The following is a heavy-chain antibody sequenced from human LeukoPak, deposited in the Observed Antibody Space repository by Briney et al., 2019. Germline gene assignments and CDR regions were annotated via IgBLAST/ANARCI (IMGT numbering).Heavy chain of an antibody. Sequence: GGSLRLSCAASGFTFSSYAMHWVRQAPGKGLEWVAVISYDGSNKYYADSVKGRFTISRDNSKNTLYLQMNSLRAEDTAVYYCATGGYSGYDPLDYWGQGTLVTVSS. J-gene: IGHJ4*02. CDR2: ISYDGSNK. CDR3: ATGGYSGYDPLDY. CDR1: GFTFSSYA. D-gene: IGHD5-12*01. V-gene: IGHV3-30-3*01.